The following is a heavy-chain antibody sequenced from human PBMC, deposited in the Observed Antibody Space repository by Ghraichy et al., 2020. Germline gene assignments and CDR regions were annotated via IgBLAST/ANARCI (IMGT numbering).Heavy chain of an antibody. V-gene: IGHV1-18*01. D-gene: IGHD3-22*01. CDR3: ARAYYYDSSGYWANFDY. CDR2: ISAYNGNT. Sequence: ASVKVSCKASGYTFTSYGISWVRQAPGQGLEWMGWISAYNGNTNYAQKLQGRVTMTTDTSTSTAYMELRSLRSDDTAVYYCARAYYYDSSGYWANFDYWGQGTLVTVSS. J-gene: IGHJ4*02. CDR1: GYTFTSYG.